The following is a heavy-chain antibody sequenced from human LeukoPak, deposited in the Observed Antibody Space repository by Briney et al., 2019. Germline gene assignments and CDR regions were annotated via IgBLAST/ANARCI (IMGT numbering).Heavy chain of an antibody. D-gene: IGHD3-10*01. CDR2: ISICISYL. CDR3: AKDYYSSGSYYSHFDH. Sequence: GDSLRLSCAASGFTFSSYSMNWVRLAPGTALEGAASISICISYLYYEDSVNGRFTIPRDNAKNSLSLHMKSLLGEHPALYYCAKDYYSSGSYYSHFDHWGQGTLVTVSS. V-gene: IGHV3-21*04. J-gene: IGHJ4*02. CDR1: GFTFSSYS.